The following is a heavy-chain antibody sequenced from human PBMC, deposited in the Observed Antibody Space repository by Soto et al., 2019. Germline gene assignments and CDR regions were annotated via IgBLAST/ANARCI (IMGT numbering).Heavy chain of an antibody. CDR3: ARDAAVPGEADRFDY. CDR1: GGSFSGYY. CDR2: IFHNGNT. J-gene: IGHJ4*02. D-gene: IGHD3-10*01. Sequence: SETLSLTCAVYGGSFSGYYWSWVRQPPGKGLEWIGEIFHNGNTYYNPSLQSRVTMSVDKSKNQFSLMLTSVTAADTAMYYCARDAAVPGEADRFDYWGQGILVTVSS. V-gene: IGHV4-34*10.